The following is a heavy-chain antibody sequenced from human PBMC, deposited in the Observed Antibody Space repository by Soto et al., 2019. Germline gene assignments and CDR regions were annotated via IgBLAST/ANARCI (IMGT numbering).Heavy chain of an antibody. CDR2: ITHDGENQ. CDR1: GLTLSNIG. V-gene: IGHV3-30*18. Sequence: QVLLEESGGGVVQPGTSLRLSCAASGLTLSNIGMHWVRQPPGKGLEWVAVITHDGENQYYADSVKGRFTVSRDSSKNILYLQMRGLRAEDTAVYYCANAFDWLSNDYWGQGTLVIVSS. J-gene: IGHJ4*02. CDR3: ANAFDWLSNDY. D-gene: IGHD3-9*01.